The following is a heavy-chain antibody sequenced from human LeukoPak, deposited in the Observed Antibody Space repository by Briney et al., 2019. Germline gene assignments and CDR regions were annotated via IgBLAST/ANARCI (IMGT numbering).Heavy chain of an antibody. CDR3: GRDSLGGNY. J-gene: IGHJ4*02. CDR1: GFTFSSYA. CDR2: IWNDGSKK. D-gene: IGHD3-16*01. V-gene: IGHV3-33*08. Sequence: GGSLRLSCAASGFTFSSYAMHWVRQAPGKGLEWVAVIWNDGSKKFNAESVKGRFTISRDNSQNTLYLQMNRLRAEDTAVYYCGRDSLGGNYWGQGTLVTVSS.